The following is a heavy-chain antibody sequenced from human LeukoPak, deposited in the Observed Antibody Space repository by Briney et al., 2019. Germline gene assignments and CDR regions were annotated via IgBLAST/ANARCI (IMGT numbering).Heavy chain of an antibody. V-gene: IGHV1-2*02. J-gene: IGHJ5*02. Sequence: ASVTVSCKASGYTLTGYYMHWVRQAPGQGLEWMGWINPNSGGINYGQKFQGRVTMTRDTSISTAYMELSRLRSDDTAVYYCASANGYCSGGSCYFNWFDPWGQGTLVTVSS. D-gene: IGHD2-15*01. CDR1: GYTLTGYY. CDR3: ASANGYCSGGSCYFNWFDP. CDR2: INPNSGGI.